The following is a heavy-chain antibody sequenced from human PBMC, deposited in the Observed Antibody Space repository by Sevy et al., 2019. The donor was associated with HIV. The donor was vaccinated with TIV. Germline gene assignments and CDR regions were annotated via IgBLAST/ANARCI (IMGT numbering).Heavy chain of an antibody. J-gene: IGHJ4*02. V-gene: IGHV1-18*01. Sequence: ASVISCKASGYTFTSYGISWVRQAPGQGLEWMGWISAYNGNTNYAQKLQGRVTMTTDTSTSTAYMELMSLRSDDTAVYYCARGLIVGDDGFDYWGQGTLVTVSS. CDR3: ARGLIVGDDGFDY. CDR1: GYTFTSYG. CDR2: ISAYNGNT. D-gene: IGHD1-26*01.